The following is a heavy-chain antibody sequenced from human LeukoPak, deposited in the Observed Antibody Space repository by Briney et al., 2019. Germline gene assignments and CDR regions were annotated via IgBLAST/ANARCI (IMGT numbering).Heavy chain of an antibody. CDR2: IYYTGST. CDR3: ARGRGYMYCGGDCVAFDI. V-gene: IGHV4-59*12. D-gene: IGHD2-21*02. CDR1: GGSISTYY. Sequence: PSETLSLTCTVSGGSISTYYCTCIRQPPGKGLEWIGYIYYTGSTNYNPSLKSRVTISVDTSKNQFSLRLSSVTAADTAVYYCARGRGYMYCGGDCVAFDIWGQGTMVTVSS. J-gene: IGHJ3*02.